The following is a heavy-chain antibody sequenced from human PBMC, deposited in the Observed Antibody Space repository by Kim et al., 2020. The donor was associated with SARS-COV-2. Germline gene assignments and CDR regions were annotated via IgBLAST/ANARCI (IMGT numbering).Heavy chain of an antibody. CDR3: ERVLTSGWSYFDY. CDR2: ISSSSSYI. CDR1: GFTFSSYS. V-gene: IGHV3-21*04. J-gene: IGHJ4*02. Sequence: GGSLRLSCAASGFTFSSYSMNWVRQAPGKGLEWISSISSSSSYIYYADSVKGRFTISRDNARASLYLQMNSLRAEDTAVYYCERVLTSGWSYFDYWGQGT. D-gene: IGHD6-19*01.